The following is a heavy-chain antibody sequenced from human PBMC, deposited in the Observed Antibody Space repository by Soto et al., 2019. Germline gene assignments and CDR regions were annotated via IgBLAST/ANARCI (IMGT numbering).Heavy chain of an antibody. CDR1: GGSISSGGYY. J-gene: IGHJ4*02. V-gene: IGHV4-31*03. CDR3: ARVGRSIAAAGTHFDY. CDR2: IYYSGST. Sequence: QVQLQESGPGLVKPSQTLSLTCTVSGGSISSGGYYWSWIRQHPGKGLEWIGYIYYSGSTYDNPSLQSRVTISVDTSKNQFSLKLSSVTAADTAVYYCARVGRSIAAAGTHFDYWGQGTLVTVSS. D-gene: IGHD6-13*01.